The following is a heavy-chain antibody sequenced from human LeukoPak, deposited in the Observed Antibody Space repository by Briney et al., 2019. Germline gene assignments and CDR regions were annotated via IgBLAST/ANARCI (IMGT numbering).Heavy chain of an antibody. CDR2: FDPEDGET. CDR3: ATVQTIFGVADAFDI. J-gene: IGHJ3*02. V-gene: IGHV1-24*01. CDR1: GYTPTELS. D-gene: IGHD3-3*01. Sequence: ASVKVSCKVSGYTPTELSMHWVRQAPGKGLEWMGGFDPEDGETIYAQKFQGRVTMTEDTSTDTAYMELSSLRSEDTAVYYCATVQTIFGVADAFDIWGQGTMVTVSS.